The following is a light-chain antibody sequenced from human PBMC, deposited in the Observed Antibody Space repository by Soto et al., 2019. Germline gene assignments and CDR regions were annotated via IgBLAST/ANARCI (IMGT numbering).Light chain of an antibody. CDR3: YSYTTTSTYV. CDR1: SGDVGTYNY. J-gene: IGLJ1*01. Sequence: QSLLTKPSSVYGSPGQSITISCTGTSGDVGTYNYVSWYLQHPRKAPKLMIYDVSNRPSGVSSRFSGSKSGNTASLTISGLQAEDEADYYCYSYTTTSTYVFGTGTKVTVL. CDR2: DVS. V-gene: IGLV2-14*01.